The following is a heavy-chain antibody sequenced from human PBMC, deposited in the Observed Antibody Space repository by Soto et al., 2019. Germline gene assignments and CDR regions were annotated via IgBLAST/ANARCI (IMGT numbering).Heavy chain of an antibody. CDR1: GGTFSSYA. CDR2: IIPIFGTA. Sequence: QVQLVQSGAEVKKPGSSVKVSCKASGGTFSSYAISWVRQAPGQGLEWMGGIIPIFGTANYAQQFQGRVTITADESTSTTYMELCSLRSEDTAVYYCARDVGPMTTVWWFDPWGQGTLVTVSS. V-gene: IGHV1-69*01. D-gene: IGHD4-17*01. J-gene: IGHJ5*02. CDR3: ARDVGPMTTVWWFDP.